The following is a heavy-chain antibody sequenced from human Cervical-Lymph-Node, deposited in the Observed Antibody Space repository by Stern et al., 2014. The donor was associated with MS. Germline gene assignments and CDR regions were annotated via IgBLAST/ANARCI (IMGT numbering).Heavy chain of an antibody. J-gene: IGHJ4*02. Sequence: QVQLVESGAEVKKPGSSVKVSCKASGGPFSINSISWVRPAPGQGLEWMGGVVPMFGTPNHVQQFRGRVTITADASTTTARQDLSSLTSEDTAVYFCAIDQGGLAAYWGQGTLVTVSS. V-gene: IGHV1-69*01. D-gene: IGHD6-13*01. CDR1: GGPFSINS. CDR3: AIDQGGLAAY. CDR2: VVPMFGTP.